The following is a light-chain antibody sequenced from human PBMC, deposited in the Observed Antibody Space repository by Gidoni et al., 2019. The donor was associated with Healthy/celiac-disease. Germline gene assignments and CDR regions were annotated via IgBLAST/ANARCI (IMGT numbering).Light chain of an antibody. CDR2: DAS. J-gene: IGKJ3*01. Sequence: DIQMTHSPSSLSASVGDRVTITCQASQDMSNYLNWYQQKPGKAPKLLIYDASNLETGVPSRFSGSGSGTDFTFTISSLQPEDIATYYCQQYDNLIEGFGHGTKVDIK. CDR3: QQYDNLIEG. CDR1: QDMSNY. V-gene: IGKV1-33*01.